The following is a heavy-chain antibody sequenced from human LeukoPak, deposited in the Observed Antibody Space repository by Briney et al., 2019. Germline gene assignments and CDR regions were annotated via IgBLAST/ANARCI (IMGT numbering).Heavy chain of an antibody. V-gene: IGHV4-59*08. CDR3: ASLIFGAPIDP. J-gene: IGHJ5*02. Sequence: SETLSLTCTVSGGSINSYYWNWIRQPPGKGLEWIGYIYYSESTNYNPSLKSRVTISVDTSKNQFSLMLSSVTAADTAVYYCASLIFGAPIDPWGQGTLVTVSS. D-gene: IGHD3-3*01. CDR1: GGSINSYY. CDR2: IYYSEST.